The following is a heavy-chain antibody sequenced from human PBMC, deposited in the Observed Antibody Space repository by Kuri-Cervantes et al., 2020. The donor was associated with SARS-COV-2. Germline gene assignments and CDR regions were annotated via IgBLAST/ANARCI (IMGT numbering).Heavy chain of an antibody. Sequence: GESLKISCAASGFTFDDYAMHWVRQAPGKGLEWVSLISWDGGSTYYADSVKGRFTISRDNSKNSLYLQMNSLRAEDTALYYCAKDIGLGMGIDYWGQGTLVTDSS. D-gene: IGHD7-27*01. V-gene: IGHV3-43D*03. CDR1: GFTFDDYA. CDR3: AKDIGLGMGIDY. CDR2: ISWDGGST. J-gene: IGHJ4*02.